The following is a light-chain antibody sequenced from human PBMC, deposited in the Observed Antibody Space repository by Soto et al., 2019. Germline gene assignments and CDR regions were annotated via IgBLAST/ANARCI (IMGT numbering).Light chain of an antibody. J-gene: IGLJ1*01. V-gene: IGLV1-40*01. CDR3: AAWDDNFSTYV. CDR2: GNS. Sequence: QSVLTQPPSVSGAPGQRVTIPCAGSSSHIGATYDIHWYQQVPGTAPRLLIYGNSNRPSGVPDRFAGSKSGTSASLAIIGLRSEDEADYYCAAWDDNFSTYVFGSGTKVTVL. CDR1: SSHIGATYD.